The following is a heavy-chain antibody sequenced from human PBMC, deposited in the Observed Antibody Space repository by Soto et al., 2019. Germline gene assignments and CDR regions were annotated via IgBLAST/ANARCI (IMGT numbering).Heavy chain of an antibody. D-gene: IGHD2-15*01. CDR2: ISGSGGST. CDR1: GFTFSSYA. V-gene: IGHV3-23*01. Sequence: EVQLLESGGGLVQPGGSLRLSCAASGFTFSSYAMSWVRQAPGKGLEWVSAISGSGGSTYYADSVKGRFTISRDNSKNTVDLKMDSLRAEDTAVYYCAKDIVVVAEMDVWGKGTTVTVSS. CDR3: AKDIVVVAEMDV. J-gene: IGHJ6*04.